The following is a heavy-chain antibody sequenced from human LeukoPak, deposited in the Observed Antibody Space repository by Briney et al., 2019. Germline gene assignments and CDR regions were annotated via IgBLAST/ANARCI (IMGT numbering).Heavy chain of an antibody. CDR1: GYTFTNLD. J-gene: IGHJ4*02. CDR2: MNPNSGNT. CDR3: ARGSSGWGEISY. V-gene: IGHV1-8*01. D-gene: IGHD6-19*01. Sequence: ASVRVSCKTSGYTFTNLDINWVRQATGQGLEWMGWMNPNSGNTGYAQKFQGRVTMTRNTSISTAYTELSSLRSEDTAVYYCARGSSGWGEISYWGQGTLVTVSS.